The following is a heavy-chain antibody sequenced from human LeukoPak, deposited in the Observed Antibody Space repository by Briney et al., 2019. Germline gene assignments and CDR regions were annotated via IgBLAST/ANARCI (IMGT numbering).Heavy chain of an antibody. CDR1: GYSISSGYY. J-gene: IGHJ4*02. CDR3: ARGKNYYGSGSYMGGVDY. D-gene: IGHD3-10*01. Sequence: SETLSLTCTVSGYSISSGYYWGWIRQPPGKGLEWIGSIYHSGSTYYNPSLKSRVTISVDTSKNQFSLKLSSVTAADTAVYYCARGKNYYGSGSYMGGVDYWGQGTLVTVSS. CDR2: IYHSGST. V-gene: IGHV4-38-2*02.